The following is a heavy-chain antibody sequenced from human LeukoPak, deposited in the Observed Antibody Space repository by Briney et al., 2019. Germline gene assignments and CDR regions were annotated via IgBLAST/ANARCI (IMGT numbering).Heavy chain of an antibody. CDR2: ISYDGSNK. V-gene: IGHV3-30-3*01. J-gene: IGHJ4*02. D-gene: IGHD3-10*01. CDR1: GFTFSSYA. CDR3: ARGSGWVRARYYFDY. Sequence: PGGSLRLSCAASGFTFSSYAMHWVRQAPGKGLEWVAVISYDGSNKYYADSVKGRFTISRDNSKNTLYLQMNSLRAEDTAVYYCARGSGWVRARYYFDYWGQGTLVTVSS.